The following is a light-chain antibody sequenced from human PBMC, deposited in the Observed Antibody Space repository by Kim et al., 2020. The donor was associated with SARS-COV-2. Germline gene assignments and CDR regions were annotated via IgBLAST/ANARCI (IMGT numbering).Light chain of an antibody. CDR2: LNSDGSH. J-gene: IGLJ2*01. CDR1: SGHSSYT. V-gene: IGLV4-69*01. CDR3: QTWDTAIDVV. Sequence: QLVLTQSPSASASLGASVKLTCILSSGHSSYTIAWHQQQPEKGPRYLMKLNSDGSHKRGAGIPDRFSGSSSGAERYLTISSLQSEDEADYYCQTWDTAIDVVFGGGTQLTVL.